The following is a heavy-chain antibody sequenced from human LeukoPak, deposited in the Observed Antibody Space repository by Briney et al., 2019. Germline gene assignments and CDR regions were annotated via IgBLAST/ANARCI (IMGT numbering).Heavy chain of an antibody. Sequence: GGSLRLSCAASGFTFSDYYMSWIRQAPGKGLECVSYISSSGTTIYYADSVKGRFTISRDNAKNSLYLQMNSLRAEDTAVYYCARRARITMIVVVTYYFDYWGQGTLVTVSS. CDR2: ISSSGTTI. J-gene: IGHJ4*02. CDR1: GFTFSDYY. CDR3: ARRARITMIVVVTYYFDY. D-gene: IGHD3-22*01. V-gene: IGHV3-11*04.